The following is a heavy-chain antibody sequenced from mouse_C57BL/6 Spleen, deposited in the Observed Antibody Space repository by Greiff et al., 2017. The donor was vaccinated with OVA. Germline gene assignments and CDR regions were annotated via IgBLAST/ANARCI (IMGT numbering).Heavy chain of an antibody. D-gene: IGHD2-4*01. V-gene: IGHV1-39*01. J-gene: IGHJ4*01. CDR1: GYSFTDYN. CDR2: INPNYGTT. CDR3: ARMWDYDRQTVYYYAMDY. Sequence: VQLQQSGPELVKPGASVKISCKASGYSFTDYNMNWVKQSNGKSLEWIGVINPNYGTTSYNQKFKGKATLTVDQSSSTAYMQLNSLTSEDSAVYYCARMWDYDRQTVYYYAMDYWGQGTSVTVSS.